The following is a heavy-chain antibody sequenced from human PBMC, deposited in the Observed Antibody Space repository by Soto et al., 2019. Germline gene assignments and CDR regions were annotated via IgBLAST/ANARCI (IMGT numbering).Heavy chain of an antibody. CDR3: ARDYGGNSGHYYYGMDV. J-gene: IGHJ6*02. Sequence: EGSLRLSCAASGFTFSSYAMHWVRQAPGKGLEWVAVISYDGSNKYYADSVKGRFTISRDNSKNTLYLQMNSLRAEDTAVYYCARDYGGNSGHYYYGMDVWGQGTTVTVSS. CDR1: GFTFSSYA. CDR2: ISYDGSNK. V-gene: IGHV3-30-3*01. D-gene: IGHD4-17*01.